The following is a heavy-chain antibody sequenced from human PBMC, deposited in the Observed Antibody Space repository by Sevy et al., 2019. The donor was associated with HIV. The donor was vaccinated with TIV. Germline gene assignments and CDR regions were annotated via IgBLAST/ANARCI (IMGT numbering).Heavy chain of an antibody. CDR1: GFTVSSNY. CDR2: ICSGGST. CDR3: ARREDSSGGSGYDY. J-gene: IGHJ4*01. D-gene: IGHD2-15*01. V-gene: IGHV3-53*01. Sequence: GGSLRLSCAASGFTVSSNYMSWVRQAPGKGLEWVSVICSGGSTFYADSVKGRFTVSRDSSKNTLYLQLSSLRAEDTAMYYCARREDSSGGSGYDYWGHGTLVTVSS.